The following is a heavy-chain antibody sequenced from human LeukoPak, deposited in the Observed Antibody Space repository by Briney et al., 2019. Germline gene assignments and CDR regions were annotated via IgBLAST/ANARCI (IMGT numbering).Heavy chain of an antibody. CDR1: GGSFSGYY. V-gene: IGHV4-34*01. J-gene: IGHJ4*02. D-gene: IGHD3-22*01. Sequence: SETLSLTCAVYGGSFSGYYWSWIRRPPGKGLEWIGEINHSGSTNYNPSLKSRVTISVDTSKNQFSLKLSSVTAADTAVYYCANGYYDSSGYYGDHWGQGTLVTVSS. CDR3: ANGYYDSSGYYGDH. CDR2: INHSGST.